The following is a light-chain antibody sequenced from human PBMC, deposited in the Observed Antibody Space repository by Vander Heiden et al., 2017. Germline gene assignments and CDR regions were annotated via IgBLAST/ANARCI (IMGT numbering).Light chain of an antibody. J-gene: IGLJ3*02. CDR2: EDK. Sequence: NFKLTQPPSVSESPGKTVTISCTASSGSIASNYVQWYQQRPGSAPTTVIYEDKYRPSGVPDRFSGSIDSSSNSASLTISGLKTEDEGDYFCQTYDSNNWVFGGGTKLTVL. V-gene: IGLV6-57*02. CDR1: SGSIASNY. CDR3: QTYDSNNWV.